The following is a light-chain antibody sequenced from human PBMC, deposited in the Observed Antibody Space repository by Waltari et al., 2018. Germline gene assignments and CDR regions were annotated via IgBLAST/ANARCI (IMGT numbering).Light chain of an antibody. CDR3: AAWDASLGAWL. CDR1: RSTPENYP. J-gene: IGLJ3*02. CDR2: MND. V-gene: IGLV1-47*01. Sequence: TQPPSASGAPGQRVTIPCLRSRSTPENYPCHWYPPGPGTAPNNPLYMNDERPSGVPDRFSGSKSGTSASLAISGLRSEDEAHYYCAAWDASLGAWLFGGGTKLTVL.